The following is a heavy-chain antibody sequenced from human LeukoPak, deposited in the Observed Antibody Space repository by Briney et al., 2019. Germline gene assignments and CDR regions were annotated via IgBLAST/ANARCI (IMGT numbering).Heavy chain of an antibody. D-gene: IGHD6-19*01. CDR2: IRSKAYGGKT. CDR1: GFTFGDYA. CDR3: TRETRQWLVLHYYYYYMDV. J-gene: IGHJ6*03. V-gene: IGHV3-49*03. Sequence: GGSLRLSCTAPGFTFGDYAISCFRQAPGRGQEWGGFIRSKAYGGKTEYAASVKGRFTISRDDSKSIAYLQMNSLKTEDTAVYYCTRETRQWLVLHYYYYYMDVWGKGTTVTVSS.